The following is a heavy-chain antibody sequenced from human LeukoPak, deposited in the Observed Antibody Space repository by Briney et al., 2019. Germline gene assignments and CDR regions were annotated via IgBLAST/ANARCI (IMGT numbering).Heavy chain of an antibody. CDR2: MNPNSGNT. V-gene: IGHV1-8*01. D-gene: IGHD3-10*01. CDR1: GYIFTSYD. Sequence: ASVKVSCKASGYIFTSYDINWVRQATGQGLEWMGWMNPNSGNTGYAQKFQGRVTMTRNTSISTAYMELSSLRSEDTAVYYCARDFGNYYYYYYMDVWGKGITVTISS. J-gene: IGHJ6*03. CDR3: ARDFGNYYYYYYMDV.